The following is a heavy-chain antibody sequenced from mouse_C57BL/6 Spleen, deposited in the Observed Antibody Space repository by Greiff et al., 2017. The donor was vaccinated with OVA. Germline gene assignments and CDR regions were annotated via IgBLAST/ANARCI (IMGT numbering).Heavy chain of an antibody. Sequence: SDAELVKPGASVKISCTVSGYTFPDHTIHWMTQRPEQGLEWIGYIYPRDGSTKYNEKFKGKAPLTADKSSSTAYMQLNSLTSEDSAVYFCARRDYGSSYDYWGQGTTLTVSS. CDR2: IYPRDGST. J-gene: IGHJ2*01. D-gene: IGHD1-1*01. V-gene: IGHV1-78*01. CDR1: GYTFPDHT. CDR3: ARRDYGSSYDY.